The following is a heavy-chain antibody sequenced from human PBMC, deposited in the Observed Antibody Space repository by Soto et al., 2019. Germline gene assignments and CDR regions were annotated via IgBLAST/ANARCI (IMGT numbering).Heavy chain of an antibody. D-gene: IGHD6-25*01. CDR3: AREAAGILNWFDP. CDR1: GGSISSGGYY. CDR2: IYYSGST. Sequence: QVQLQESGPGLVKPSQTLSLTCTVTGGSISSGGYYWSWIRQHPGKGLEWIRYIYYSGSTYYNPSXXXRXXISVDTSKNQFSLKLSSVTAADTAVYYCAREAAGILNWFDPWGQGTLVTVSS. V-gene: IGHV4-31*03. J-gene: IGHJ5*02.